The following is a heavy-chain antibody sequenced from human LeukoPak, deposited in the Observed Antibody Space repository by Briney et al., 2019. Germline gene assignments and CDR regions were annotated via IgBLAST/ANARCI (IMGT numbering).Heavy chain of an antibody. CDR2: ISSSCSTI. CDR3: ASVGSDYDYVWGSQTGY. J-gene: IGHJ4*02. CDR1: GFTFSDYY. Sequence: PGGSLRLSCAASGFTFSDYYMSWIRQAPGKGLEWVSYISSSCSTIYYADSVKGRFTISRDNAKNSLYLQMNSLRAEDTAVYYCASVGSDYDYVWGSQTGYWGQGTLVTVSS. V-gene: IGHV3-11*04. D-gene: IGHD3-16*01.